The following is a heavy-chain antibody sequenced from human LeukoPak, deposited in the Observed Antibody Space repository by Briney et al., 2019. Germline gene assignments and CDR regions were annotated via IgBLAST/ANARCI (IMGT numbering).Heavy chain of an antibody. Sequence: SETLSLACTVSGDSVRSDTYYWSWIRQPPGKGLEWIGFVYYSGRTNYNASLKSWVTMSVDTSKNQFSLMLRSVTAADTAVYYCVRETTTEYYDSSGYYRQTEVFDAWGQGTMVTVSS. CDR1: GDSVRSDTYY. D-gene: IGHD3-22*01. V-gene: IGHV4-61*01. J-gene: IGHJ3*01. CDR2: VYYSGRT. CDR3: VRETTTEYYDSSGYYRQTEVFDA.